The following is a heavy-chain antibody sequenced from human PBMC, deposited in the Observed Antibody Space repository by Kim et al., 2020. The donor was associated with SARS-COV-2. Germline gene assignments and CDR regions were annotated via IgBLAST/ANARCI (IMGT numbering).Heavy chain of an antibody. D-gene: IGHD3-22*01. CDR1: GFTVSSNY. V-gene: IGHV3-66*01. CDR2: IYSGGST. Sequence: GGSLRLSCAASGFTVSSNYMSWVRQAPGKGLEWVSVIYSGGSTYYADSVKGRFTISRDNSKNTLYLQMNSLRAEDTAVYYCARDYPSYDSSGYYYVGDAFDIWGQGTMVTVSS. J-gene: IGHJ3*02. CDR3: ARDYPSYDSSGYYYVGDAFDI.